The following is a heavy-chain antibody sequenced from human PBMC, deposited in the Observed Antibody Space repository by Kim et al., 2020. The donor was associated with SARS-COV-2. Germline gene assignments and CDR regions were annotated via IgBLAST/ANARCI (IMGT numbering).Heavy chain of an antibody. CDR3: TRMTRVTSGGWFDP. D-gene: IGHD4-17*01. Sequence: AEAVKGRLTISRDNAKNTLYLQVNSVRAEDTAVYYCTRMTRVTSGGWFDPWGQGTLVTVSS. J-gene: IGHJ5*02. V-gene: IGHV3-53*01.